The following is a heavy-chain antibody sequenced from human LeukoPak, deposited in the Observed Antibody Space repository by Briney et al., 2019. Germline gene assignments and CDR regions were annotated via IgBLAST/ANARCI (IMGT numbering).Heavy chain of an antibody. Sequence: SQTLSLTCTVSGGPISSGTYFWSWIRQHPGKGLEWIGYIFYSGSTYYNPSLKSRVTISVDTSKNQFSLRLSSVTAADTAVYYCARVSDTPMYYFDYWGQGTLVTVSS. D-gene: IGHD5-18*01. CDR2: IFYSGST. CDR1: GGPISSGTYF. CDR3: ARVSDTPMYYFDY. V-gene: IGHV4-31*03. J-gene: IGHJ4*02.